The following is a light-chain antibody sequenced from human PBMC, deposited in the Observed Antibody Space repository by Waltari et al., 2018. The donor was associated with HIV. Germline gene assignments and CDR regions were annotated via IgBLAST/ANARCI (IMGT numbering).Light chain of an antibody. Sequence: QSVLTQPPSASGTPGQRVTLSCSGTTSNVGSNFVSWYQLLPVTSPQLLMYRDNRLPSGVPYRFSGSKSGASASLAISGLRSEDEGDYYCATWDGSLGGAYVFGAGTKVSVL. CDR3: ATWDGSLGGAYV. CDR2: RDN. J-gene: IGLJ1*01. CDR1: TSNVGSNF. V-gene: IGLV1-47*01.